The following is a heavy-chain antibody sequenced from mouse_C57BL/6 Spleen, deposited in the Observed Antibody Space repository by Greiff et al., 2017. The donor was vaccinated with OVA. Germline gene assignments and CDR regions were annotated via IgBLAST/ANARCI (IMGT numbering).Heavy chain of an antibody. J-gene: IGHJ4*01. V-gene: IGHV1-81*01. CDR3: ARIGSDYAMDY. D-gene: IGHD1-1*01. Sequence: QVHVKQSGAELARPGASVKLSCKASGYTFTSYGISWVKQRTGQGLEWIGEIYPRSGNTYYNEKFKGKATLTADKSSSTAYMELRSLTSEDSAVYFCARIGSDYAMDYWGQGTSVTVSS. CDR1: GYTFTSYG. CDR2: IYPRSGNT.